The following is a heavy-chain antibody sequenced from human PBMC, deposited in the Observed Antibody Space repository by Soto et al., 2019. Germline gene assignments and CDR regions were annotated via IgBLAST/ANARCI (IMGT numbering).Heavy chain of an antibody. J-gene: IGHJ6*02. CDR1: W. V-gene: IGHV5-51*01. CDR3: ARTSAAGKYYYGMDV. Sequence: WCSWVRQPPGKGLEWMGIIYPGDSDTRYSPSFQGQVTISADKSISTAYLQWSSLKASDTAMYYCARTSAAGKYYYGMDVWGQGTTVTVSS. D-gene: IGHD6-13*01. CDR2: IYPGDSDT.